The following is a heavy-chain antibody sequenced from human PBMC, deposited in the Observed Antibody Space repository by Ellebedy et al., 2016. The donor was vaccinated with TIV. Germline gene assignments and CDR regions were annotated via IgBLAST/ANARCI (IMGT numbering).Heavy chain of an antibody. D-gene: IGHD6-13*01. Sequence: GESLKISCAASGFTFSDYSMNWIRQAPGKGLEWVSYIGTSGLGYADSVRGRFTISRDNDKNSLYLQMDSLKDEDSAVYHCVRDVRWAFDYWGQGTLVTVSS. V-gene: IGHV3-48*02. CDR1: GFTFSDYS. J-gene: IGHJ4*02. CDR2: IGTSGL. CDR3: VRDVRWAFDY.